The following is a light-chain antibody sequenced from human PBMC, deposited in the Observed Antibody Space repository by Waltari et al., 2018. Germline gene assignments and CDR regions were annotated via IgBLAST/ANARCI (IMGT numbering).Light chain of an antibody. J-gene: IGKJ4*01. CDR3: QQRNNYPLT. V-gene: IGKV1-9*01. Sequence: DIQLTQSPSSLSASVGDRVTITCRASQAINSFLAWYQQKPGKAPKLLIYKASMLQSGVPSRFSGSGSGTEFTLTISSLQPEDFAVYYCQQRNNYPLTFGGGTKVEIK. CDR1: QAINSF. CDR2: KAS.